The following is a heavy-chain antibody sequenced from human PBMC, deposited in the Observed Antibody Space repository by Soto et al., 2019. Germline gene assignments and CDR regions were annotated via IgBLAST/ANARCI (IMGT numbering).Heavy chain of an antibody. CDR3: ARVVGSSGDYFDY. D-gene: IGHD3-10*01. V-gene: IGHV4-34*01. Sequence: PSETLSLTCAVYGGSFSGYYWSWIRQPPGKGLEWIGEINHSGSTNYNPSLKSRVTISVDTSKNQFSLKLSSVTAADTAVYYCARVVGSSGDYFDYWGQGTLVNVSS. J-gene: IGHJ4*02. CDR2: INHSGST. CDR1: GGSFSGYY.